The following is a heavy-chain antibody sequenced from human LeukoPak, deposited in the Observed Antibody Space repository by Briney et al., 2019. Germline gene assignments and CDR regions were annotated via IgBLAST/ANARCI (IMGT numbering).Heavy chain of an antibody. CDR3: ARRGTVGINV. Sequence: ASETLSLTCTVSGGSISSHYWSWIRQPPGKGLEWIGYIYYSGSTNYNPSLKSRVTMSVDTSKNHFSLKLSSVTAADTAVYYCARRGTVGINVWGKGTTVTISS. V-gene: IGHV4-59*11. CDR1: GGSISSHY. CDR2: IYYSGST. J-gene: IGHJ6*04. D-gene: IGHD4-17*01.